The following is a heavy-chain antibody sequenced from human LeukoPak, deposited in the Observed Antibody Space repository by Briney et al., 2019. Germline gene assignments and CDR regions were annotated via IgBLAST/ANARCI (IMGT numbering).Heavy chain of an antibody. D-gene: IGHD3-16*01. J-gene: IGHJ4*02. CDR3: AIGSVFEGLHY. CDR1: GGSISNDY. Sequence: SETLSLTCTVSGGSISNDYWSWIRQPPGKGLEWIGWISYSGSTTYNPSLKTRVTISLDTSKNQFSLKLSSVTAADTAVYYCAIGSVFEGLHYWGQGTLVTVSS. V-gene: IGHV4-59*01. CDR2: ISYSGST.